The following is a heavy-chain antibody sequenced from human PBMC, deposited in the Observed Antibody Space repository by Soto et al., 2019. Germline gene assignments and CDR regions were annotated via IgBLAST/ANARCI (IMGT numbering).Heavy chain of an antibody. CDR2: IYYSGST. D-gene: IGHD1-26*01. J-gene: IGHJ4*02. CDR1: GGSISRYY. V-gene: IGHV4-59*01. CDR3: ARGMLHRWELLAY. Sequence: PSETLSLTCTVSGGSISRYYWSWIRQPPGKGLEWIGYIYYSGSTNYNPSLKSRVTISVDTSKNQFSLKLSSVTAADTAVYYCARGMLHRWELLAYGGRETLVPVS.